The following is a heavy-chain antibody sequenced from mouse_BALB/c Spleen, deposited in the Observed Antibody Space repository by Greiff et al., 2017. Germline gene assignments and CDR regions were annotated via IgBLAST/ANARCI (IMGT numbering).Heavy chain of an antibody. CDR2: IYPGNSDT. J-gene: IGHJ1*01. CDR1: GYSFTSYW. V-gene: IGHV1-5*01. CDR3: SHYYGYVGYFDV. Sequence: EVKLQESGTVLARPGASVKMSCKASGYSFTSYWMHWVKQRPGQGLEWIGAIYPGNSDTSYNQKFKGKAKLTAVTSASTAYMELSSLTNEDSAVYYCSHYYGYVGYFDVWGAGTTVTVSS. D-gene: IGHD1-2*01.